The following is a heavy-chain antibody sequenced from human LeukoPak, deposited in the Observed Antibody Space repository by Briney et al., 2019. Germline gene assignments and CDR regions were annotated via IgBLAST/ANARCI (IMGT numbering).Heavy chain of an antibody. J-gene: IGHJ6*03. V-gene: IGHV1-69*05. CDR2: IIPIFGTA. Sequence: ASVKVSCKASGGTFSSYAISWVRQAPGQGLEWMGGIIPIFGTANYAQKFQGRVTITTDESTSTAYMELSSLRSEDTAVYYCARAMVRGVVPYYYYYMDVWGKGTTVTVSS. CDR1: GGTFSSYA. CDR3: ARAMVRGVVPYYYYYMDV. D-gene: IGHD3-10*01.